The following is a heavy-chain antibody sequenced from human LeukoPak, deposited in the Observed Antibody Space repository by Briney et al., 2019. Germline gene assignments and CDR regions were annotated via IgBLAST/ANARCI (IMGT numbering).Heavy chain of an antibody. CDR1: GFTFSSYG. CDR2: ISYDGVDE. J-gene: IGHJ4*02. V-gene: IGHV3-30*19. CDR3: AKDSVADDDY. Sequence: GSLRLSCAASGFTFSSYGMHWVRQAPGKGLEWVAVISYDGVDEYYADSVKGRFTISRDNSKNTLYLQMNSLRAEDTAVYYCAKDSVADDDYWGQGTLVTVSS. D-gene: IGHD6-19*01.